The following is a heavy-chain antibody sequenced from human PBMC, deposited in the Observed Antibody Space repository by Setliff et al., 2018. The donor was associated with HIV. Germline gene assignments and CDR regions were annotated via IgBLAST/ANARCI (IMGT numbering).Heavy chain of an antibody. CDR2: IYTSGST. CDR3: ARDLRVEQLRGFDP. J-gene: IGHJ5*02. V-gene: IGHV4-4*08. Sequence: ETLSLTCTVSGGSISSYYWSWIRQPPGKGLEWIGYIYTSGSTNYNPSLKSRVTISVDTSKNQFSLKLSSVTAADTAVYYCARDLRVEQLRGFDPWGQGTLVTVSS. CDR1: GGSISSYY. D-gene: IGHD6-6*01.